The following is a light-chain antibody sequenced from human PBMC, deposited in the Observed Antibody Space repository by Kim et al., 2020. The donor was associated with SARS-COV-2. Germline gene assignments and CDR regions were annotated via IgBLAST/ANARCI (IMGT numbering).Light chain of an antibody. CDR1: SSDVGGYSY. CDR3: SSFAGTYIFV. J-gene: IGLJ1*01. CDR2: EVS. V-gene: IGLV2-8*01. Sequence: QSALTQPPSASGSPGQSVTISCTGTSSDVGGYSYVSWYQQYPGRAPKLMIYEVSKRPSGVPDRFSGSKSGNTASLTVSGLQAEDEADYYCSSFAGTYIFVFGTGTKVTVL.